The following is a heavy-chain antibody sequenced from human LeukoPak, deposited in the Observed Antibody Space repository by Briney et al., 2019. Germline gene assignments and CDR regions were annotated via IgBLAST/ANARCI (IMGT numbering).Heavy chain of an antibody. J-gene: IGHJ4*02. CDR2: IYASGST. CDR1: GGSISSDNYY. V-gene: IGHV4-61*09. Sequence: PSETLSLTCTVSGGSISSDNYYWSWIRQPAGKGLEWIGHIYASGSTNYNPSLKSRVTISVDTSKNQFSLKLTSVTAADTAVYYCARDRGSSGWFDYWGQGTLVTVSS. CDR3: ARDRGSSGWFDY. D-gene: IGHD6-19*01.